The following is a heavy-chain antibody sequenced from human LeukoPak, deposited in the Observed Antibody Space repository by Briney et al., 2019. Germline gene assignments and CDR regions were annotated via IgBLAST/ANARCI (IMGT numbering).Heavy chain of an antibody. V-gene: IGHV4-34*01. J-gene: IGHJ4*02. CDR2: INHSGST. Sequence: PSETLSLTCAVYGGSFSGYYWSWIRQPPGKGLEWIGEINHSGSTNYNPSLKSRVTISVDTSKNQFSLKLSSVTAADTAVYYCARGGFNDGIDYWGQGTLVTVSS. D-gene: IGHD1-14*01. CDR3: ARGGFNDGIDY. CDR1: GGSFSGYY.